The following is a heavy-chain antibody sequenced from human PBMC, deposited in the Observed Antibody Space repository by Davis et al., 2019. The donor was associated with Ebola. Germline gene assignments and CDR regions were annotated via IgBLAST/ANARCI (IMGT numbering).Heavy chain of an antibody. CDR2: ISCNSGSK. CDR1: GFTFDDYG. D-gene: IGHD6-13*01. V-gene: IGHV3-9*01. Sequence: SLKIPCVASGFTFDDYGMHWVRQTPGKGLEWASGISCNSGSKDYADSVKGRFTISRDNAKNSLYMQMNSLTPEDTAFYYCARVNVVAAGSFDFWGQGTRVTVSA. J-gene: IGHJ4*02. CDR3: ARVNVVAAGSFDF.